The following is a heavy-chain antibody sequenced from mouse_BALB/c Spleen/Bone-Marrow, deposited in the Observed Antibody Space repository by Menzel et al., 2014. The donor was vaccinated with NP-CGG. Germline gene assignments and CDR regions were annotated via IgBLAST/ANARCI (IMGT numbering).Heavy chain of an antibody. Sequence: EVQLVESGGDLVKPGGSLKLSCAASGFTFSSYGMSWVRQTPHKRLEGVATISSGGSYTYYPDSVKGRFTISRDNAKNTLYLQMSSLKSEDTAKYYCTRRPLESNSYFDYWGQGTTLTVSS. V-gene: IGHV5-6*01. CDR1: GFTFSSYG. D-gene: IGHD2-5*01. J-gene: IGHJ2*01. CDR3: TRRPLESNSYFDY. CDR2: ISSGGSYT.